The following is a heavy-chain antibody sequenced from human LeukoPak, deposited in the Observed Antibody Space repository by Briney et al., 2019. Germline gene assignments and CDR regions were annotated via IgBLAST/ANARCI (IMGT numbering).Heavy chain of an antibody. J-gene: IGHJ4*02. Sequence: SQTLSLTCAISGDRVSSNSATWNWIRQSPSRGLEWLGRTYYRSKWSNDYAVSVKSRITNNPDTSKNQFSLQLNSVTPEDTAVYFCTREAVAGFNYWGQGTLVTVSS. CDR1: GDRVSSNSAT. D-gene: IGHD6-19*01. CDR2: TYYRSKWSN. CDR3: TREAVAGFNY. V-gene: IGHV6-1*01.